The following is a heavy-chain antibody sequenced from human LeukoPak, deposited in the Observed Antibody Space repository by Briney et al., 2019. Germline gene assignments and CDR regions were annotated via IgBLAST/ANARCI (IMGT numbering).Heavy chain of an antibody. J-gene: IGHJ4*02. CDR1: GGSIRSYY. Sequence: SETLSLTRTVSGGSIRSYYWSWIRQPPGKGLVWIVCIYYTRSTKYNPSLKSRVTISVDTSKNQLPLRLSSVTAADTAVYYCASYYDSTGTFDYWGQGTLVTVSS. CDR2: IYYTRST. D-gene: IGHD3-22*01. V-gene: IGHV4-59*01. CDR3: ASYYDSTGTFDY.